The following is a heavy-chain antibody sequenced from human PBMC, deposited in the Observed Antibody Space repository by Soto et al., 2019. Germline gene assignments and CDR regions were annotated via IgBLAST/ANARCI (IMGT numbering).Heavy chain of an antibody. J-gene: IGHJ5*01. CDR1: GGSISGYY. CDR3: ARAGCCWSPSPQQFDS. V-gene: IGHV4-59*01. Sequence: SETLSLTCTVSGGSISGYYWSWIRQPPGKGLEWIGYIYYSGSTNYNPSLKSRVTMSVDTSKNQFSLKLSSVTAADTAVYYCARAGCCWSPSPQQFDSWGQGTLVTVSS. CDR2: IYYSGST. D-gene: IGHD3-9*01.